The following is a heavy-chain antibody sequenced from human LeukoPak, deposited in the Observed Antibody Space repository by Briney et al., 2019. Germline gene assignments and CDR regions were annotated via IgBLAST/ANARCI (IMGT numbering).Heavy chain of an antibody. CDR1: GFSYNGYW. Sequence: PGGSLRFSCAASGFSYNGYWMSWVRQAPGKGLEWVANIKQDGSKKNYVDSVKGRFIISRDNAKNSLYLQMNTLRADDTAVYYCARDGFGTGSNWGQGTLVTVSS. V-gene: IGHV3-7*03. CDR3: ARDGFGTGSN. CDR2: IKQDGSKK. D-gene: IGHD3-16*01. J-gene: IGHJ4*02.